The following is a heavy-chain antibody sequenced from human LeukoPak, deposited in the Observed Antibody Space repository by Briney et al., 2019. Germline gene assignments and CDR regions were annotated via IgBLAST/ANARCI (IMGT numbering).Heavy chain of an antibody. CDR2: ISGSGGST. CDR3: AKDLQWELRGFDY. V-gene: IGHV3-23*01. J-gene: IGHJ4*02. Sequence: GGSLRLSCAASGFTFSSYAMSWVRQAPGKGLEWVSAISGSGGSTYYADSVKGRFTISRDNSKNALYLQMDSLRAEDTAVYYCAKDLQWELRGFDYWGQGTLVTVSS. D-gene: IGHD1-26*01. CDR1: GFTFSSYA.